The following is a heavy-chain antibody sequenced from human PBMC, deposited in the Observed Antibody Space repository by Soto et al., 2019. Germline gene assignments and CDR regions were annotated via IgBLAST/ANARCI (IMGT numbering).Heavy chain of an antibody. Sequence: QVQLGQSGAEVKKPGSSVKVSCKASGGTFSSYTTSWVRQAPGQGLEWMGRIIPILGIANYAQKFQGRVTITADKSTRTAYMELSSLRSEDTAVYYCARQGYSSSLGTGIAYWGQGTLVTVSS. V-gene: IGHV1-69*02. CDR2: IIPILGIA. CDR3: ARQGYSSSLGTGIAY. CDR1: GGTFSSYT. J-gene: IGHJ4*02. D-gene: IGHD6-13*01.